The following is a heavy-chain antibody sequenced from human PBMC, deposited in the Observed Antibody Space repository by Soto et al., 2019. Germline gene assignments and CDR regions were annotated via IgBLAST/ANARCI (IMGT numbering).Heavy chain of an antibody. J-gene: IGHJ6*03. D-gene: IGHD3-16*01. V-gene: IGHV4-59*08. CDR3: ARGPYYDLIWNYYYMAV. CDR1: GGSISGHY. Sequence: QVQLQESGPGLVKPSETLSLSCNVSGGSISGHYWSWVRQTPGKGLEWIGYIYYSGSTNHNPSLKSRVTISVDTSKHHFSLRLTSVTAADTAVYYCARGPYYDLIWNYYYMAVWGKGTTVTVS. CDR2: IYYSGST.